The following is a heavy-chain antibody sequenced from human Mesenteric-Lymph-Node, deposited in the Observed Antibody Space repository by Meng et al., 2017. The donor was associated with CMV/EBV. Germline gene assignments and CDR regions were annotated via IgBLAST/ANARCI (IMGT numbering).Heavy chain of an antibody. CDR1: GGSISSYY. Sequence: SETLSLTCTVSGGSISSYYWSWIRQPPGKGLEWIGYIYYSGSTNYNPSLKSRVTISVDTSKNQFSLKLSSVTAADTAVYYCAREGGDSRPFDYWGQGTLVTVSS. CDR2: IYYSGST. V-gene: IGHV4-59*01. D-gene: IGHD6-13*01. J-gene: IGHJ4*02. CDR3: AREGGDSRPFDY.